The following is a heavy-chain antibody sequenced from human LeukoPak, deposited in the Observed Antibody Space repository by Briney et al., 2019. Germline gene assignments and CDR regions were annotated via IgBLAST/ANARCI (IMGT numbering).Heavy chain of an antibody. CDR3: ARGAYGGTIDY. Sequence: PGGSLRLSCAASGFSVTTTHMSWVRQAPGKGLEWVSVIYSGSSTFYANSVKGRFTISRDTSKNTLYLQMNSLRADDTAVYYCARGAYGGTIDYWGQGTLVTVSS. CDR1: GFSVTTTH. CDR2: IYSGSST. V-gene: IGHV3-53*01. D-gene: IGHD4-23*01. J-gene: IGHJ4*02.